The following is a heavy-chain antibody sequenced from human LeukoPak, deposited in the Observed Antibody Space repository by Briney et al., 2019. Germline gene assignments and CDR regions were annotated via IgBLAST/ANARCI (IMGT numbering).Heavy chain of an antibody. D-gene: IGHD3-22*01. CDR3: AKDWQYYYDSSGAFDY. V-gene: IGHV3-53*01. CDR1: GFTVSSNY. Sequence: PGGSLRLSCAASGFTVSSNYMSWVRQAPGKGLEWVSVIYSGGSTYYADSVKGRFTISRDNSKNTLYLQMNSLRAEDTAVYYCAKDWQYYYDSSGAFDYWGQGTLVTVSS. J-gene: IGHJ4*02. CDR2: IYSGGST.